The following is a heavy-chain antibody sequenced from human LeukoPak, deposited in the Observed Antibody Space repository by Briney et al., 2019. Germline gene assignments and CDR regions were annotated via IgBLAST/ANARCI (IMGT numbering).Heavy chain of an antibody. J-gene: IGHJ5*02. D-gene: IGHD4-17*01. Sequence: GGSLRLSCAASGFTFSDYNMRWIRQAPGKGLEWVSSISRSGSTKYYADSVKGRFTISRDNAKNSLYLQMNSLRAEDTAVYYCARDLFGNYGDSHWFDPWGQGTLVTVSS. V-gene: IGHV3-11*04. CDR3: ARDLFGNYGDSHWFDP. CDR2: ISRSGSTK. CDR1: GFTFSDYN.